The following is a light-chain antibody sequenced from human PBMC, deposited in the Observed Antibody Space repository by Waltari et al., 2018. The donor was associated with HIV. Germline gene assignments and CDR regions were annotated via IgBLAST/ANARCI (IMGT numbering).Light chain of an antibody. CDR1: SSDLGVYNS. V-gene: IGLV2-8*01. CDR2: EVS. J-gene: IGLJ2*01. CDR3: SFYGGSNILV. Sequence: QSALTQPPSASGSPGQSVTISCTGASSDLGVYNSVSWYQQRPGKAPKVIISEVSKRSPGFPNRFSVSTSGNTASLTVSWRQADDEAEYFCSFYGGSNILVFGGGTKLTVL.